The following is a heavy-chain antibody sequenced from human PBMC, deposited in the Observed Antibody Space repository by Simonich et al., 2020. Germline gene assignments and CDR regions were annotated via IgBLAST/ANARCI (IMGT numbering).Heavy chain of an antibody. CDR1: GFTFSSYS. Sequence: GGGLVKPGGSLRLSCAASGFTFSSYSRNWVRQAPGKGLEWVSSISSSSSYIYYADSVKGRFTISRDNAKNSLYLQMNSLRAEDTAVYYCASDTSYYGSGSYYFDYWGQGTLVTVSS. CDR2: ISSSSSYI. V-gene: IGHV3-21*01. J-gene: IGHJ4*02. CDR3: ASDTSYYGSGSYYFDY. D-gene: IGHD3-10*01.